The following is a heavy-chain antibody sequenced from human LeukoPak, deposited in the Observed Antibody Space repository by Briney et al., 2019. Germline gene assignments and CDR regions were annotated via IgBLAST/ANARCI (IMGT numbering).Heavy chain of an antibody. Sequence: ASVKVSCKASGYTFTGYYMHWVRQAPGQGLEWMGWINPNSGGTNYAQKFQGRVTMTRDTSISTAYMELSSLRSEDTAVYYCARAFRMITFGGVIVPLYYFDYWGQGTLVTVSS. CDR2: INPNSGGT. J-gene: IGHJ4*02. CDR1: GYTFTGYY. CDR3: ARAFRMITFGGVIVPLYYFDY. V-gene: IGHV1-2*02. D-gene: IGHD3-16*02.